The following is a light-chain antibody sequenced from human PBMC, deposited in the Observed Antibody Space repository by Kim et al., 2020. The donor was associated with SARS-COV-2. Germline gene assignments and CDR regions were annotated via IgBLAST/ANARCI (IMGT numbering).Light chain of an antibody. CDR2: GAS. Sequence: CHGERAPLSCRGTQSVSANYFAWYQHKSRAAPRLLIYGASTGATGIPDRFTGGGSGTDFSLTLSRLETEDFAVYYCQQYDILPRTFGEGTKVDIK. V-gene: IGKV3-20*01. CDR1: QSVSANY. CDR3: QQYDILPRT. J-gene: IGKJ1*01.